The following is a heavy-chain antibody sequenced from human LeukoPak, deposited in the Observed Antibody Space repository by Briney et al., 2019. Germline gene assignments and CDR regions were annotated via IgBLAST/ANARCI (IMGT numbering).Heavy chain of an antibody. CDR2: IYNSGST. D-gene: IGHD6-19*01. J-gene: IGHJ4*02. CDR1: GGSISSYF. CDR3: ASADGSGWYYFDS. Sequence: SETLSLTCTVSGGSISSYFWSWIRQPPGKGLEWIGHIYNSGSTNYNPSLKSRVTISVDTSKNQFSLKLTSVTAADTAVYYCASADGSGWYYFDSWGQGTLVTVSS. V-gene: IGHV4-59*01.